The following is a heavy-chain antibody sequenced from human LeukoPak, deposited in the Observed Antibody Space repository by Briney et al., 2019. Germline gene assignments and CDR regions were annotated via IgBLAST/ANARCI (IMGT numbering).Heavy chain of an antibody. CDR3: AREQQPDQNWFDP. CDR2: IIPIFGTA. D-gene: IGHD6-13*01. Sequence: HGASVKVSCKASGGTFSSYAISWVRQAPGQGLEWMGGIIPIFGTANYAQKFQGRVTITADKSTSTAYMELSSLRSEDTAVYYCAREQQPDQNWFDPWGRGTLVTVSS. V-gene: IGHV1-69*06. J-gene: IGHJ5*02. CDR1: GGTFSSYA.